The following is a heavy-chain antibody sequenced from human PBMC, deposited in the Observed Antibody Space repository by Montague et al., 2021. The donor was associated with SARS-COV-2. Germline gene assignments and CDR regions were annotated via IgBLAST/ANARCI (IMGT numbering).Heavy chain of an antibody. CDR1: GGSISGDSYY. CDR3: ARAVIYSGYAFAYFDF. V-gene: IGHV4-61*02. J-gene: IGHJ4*02. D-gene: IGHD5-12*01. Sequence: TLSLTCTVSGGSISGDSYYWSWIRQPAGKGLEWIGRVYTTGSTNYNPSLKSRVTISGDTSRNQFSLRLTSVTAADTAMYYCARAVIYSGYAFAYFDFWGQGVLVTVSS. CDR2: VYTTGST.